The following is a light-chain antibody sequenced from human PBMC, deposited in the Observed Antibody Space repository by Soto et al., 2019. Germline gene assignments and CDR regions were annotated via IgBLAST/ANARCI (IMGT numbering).Light chain of an antibody. J-gene: IGKJ4*01. Sequence: EIVLTQSPGTLSLSPGERATLSCRASQSVSSSYLAWYQQKPGQAPRLLIYGASSRATGIPDRFSGSRSGTDFTLIISRLEPEDFAVYYCQQYGSSPLSFGGGTKVEIK. V-gene: IGKV3-20*01. CDR2: GAS. CDR3: QQYGSSPLS. CDR1: QSVSSSY.